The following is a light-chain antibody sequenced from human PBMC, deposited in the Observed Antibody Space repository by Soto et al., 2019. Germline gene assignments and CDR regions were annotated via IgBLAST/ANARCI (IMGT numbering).Light chain of an antibody. CDR3: MQALQTPCT. V-gene: IGKV2-28*01. CDR2: LGS. CDR1: QSLLHNNGYNY. J-gene: IGKJ2*02. Sequence: DIVMTQSPPSLPVTPGEPASISCRSSQSLLHNNGYNYLDWYLQKPGQSPQLLIYLGSNRASGVPDRFSGSGSGTDFTLKISRVEAEDVGVYYCMQALQTPCTFGQGTKLEIK.